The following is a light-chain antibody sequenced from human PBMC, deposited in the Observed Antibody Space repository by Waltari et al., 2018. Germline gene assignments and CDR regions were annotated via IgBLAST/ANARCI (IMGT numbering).Light chain of an antibody. J-gene: IGKJ3*01. CDR3: QQYGSSPFT. V-gene: IGKV3-20*01. CDR2: GAS. CDR1: QSVSSSY. Sequence: EIVLTQSPGPLSLSPGERAPLSCRASQSVSSSYLAWYQQKPGQAPRLLIYGASSRATDIPDRFSGSGSGTDFTLTISRLEPEDFAVYYCQQYGSSPFTFGPGTKVDIK.